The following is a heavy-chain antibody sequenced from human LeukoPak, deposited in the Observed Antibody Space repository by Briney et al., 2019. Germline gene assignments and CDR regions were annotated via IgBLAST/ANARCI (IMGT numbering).Heavy chain of an antibody. CDR1: GGTFSSYA. J-gene: IGHJ4*02. V-gene: IGHV1-69*04. Sequence: SVKVSCKASGGTFSSYAISWVRQAPGQGLEWMGRIIPILGIANYAQKFQGRVTITADKSTSTAYMELSSLRSEDTAVYYCARDPPSYSGGWLDYWGQGTLVTVSS. CDR2: IIPILGIA. CDR3: ARDPPSYSGGWLDY. D-gene: IGHD6-19*01.